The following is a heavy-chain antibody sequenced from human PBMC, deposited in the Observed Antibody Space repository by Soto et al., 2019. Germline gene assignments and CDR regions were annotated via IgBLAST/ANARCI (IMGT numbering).Heavy chain of an antibody. J-gene: IGHJ5*02. CDR2: IYTSGST. D-gene: IGHD3-22*01. V-gene: IGHV4-4*07. CDR1: GGSISSYY. Sequence: SETLSLTCTVSGGSISSYYWSWIRQPAGKGLEWIGRIYTSGSTNYNPSLKSRVTMSVDTSKNQFSLKLSSVTAADTAVYYCAREWYYYDSSGYYIWFDPWGQGTLVTVSS. CDR3: AREWYYYDSSGYYIWFDP.